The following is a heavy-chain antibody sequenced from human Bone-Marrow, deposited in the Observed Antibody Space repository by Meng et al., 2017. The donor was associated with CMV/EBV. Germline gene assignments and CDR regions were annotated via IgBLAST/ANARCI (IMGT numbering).Heavy chain of an antibody. CDR3: TKTYYDFWSGYFPGY. CDR1: GFTFDDYT. D-gene: IGHD3-3*01. Sequence: GESLKISCAASGFTFDDYTMHWVRQAPGKGLEWVGHIKSKSDGGTTDYAAPVKGRFTISRDDSKNTLYLQMNSLKTEDTAVYYCTKTYYDFWSGYFPGYWGQGTLVTVSS. J-gene: IGHJ4*02. CDR2: IKSKSDGGTT. V-gene: IGHV3-15*01.